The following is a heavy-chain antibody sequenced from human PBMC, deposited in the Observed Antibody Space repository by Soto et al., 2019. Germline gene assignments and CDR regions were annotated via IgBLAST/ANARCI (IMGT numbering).Heavy chain of an antibody. V-gene: IGHV4-59*08. Sequence: QVQLQESGPGLVKPSETLSLTCTVSGGSISSYYWSWIRQPPGKGLEWIGYIYYSGSTNYNPSLKSRVTISVDTSKNQFSLKLSSVTAADTAVYYCARRILYSSGFDPWGQGTLVTVSS. CDR1: GGSISSYY. D-gene: IGHD6-19*01. CDR3: ARRILYSSGFDP. CDR2: IYYSGST. J-gene: IGHJ5*02.